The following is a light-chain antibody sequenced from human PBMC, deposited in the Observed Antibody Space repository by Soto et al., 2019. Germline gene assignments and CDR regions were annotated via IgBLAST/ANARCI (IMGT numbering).Light chain of an antibody. V-gene: IGKV1-8*01. CDR3: QQYGTSPRWT. CDR1: QGMSRY. CDR2: AAS. J-gene: IGKJ1*01. Sequence: AIQVTQLPSSLSSSTSPSTTITCRESQGMSRYLAWYEQKQGKAPKLLIYAASTLQSGVPSRFSGSGSGTDFTLTISRLDPADFAVYYCQQYGTSPRWTFGQGTKVDI.